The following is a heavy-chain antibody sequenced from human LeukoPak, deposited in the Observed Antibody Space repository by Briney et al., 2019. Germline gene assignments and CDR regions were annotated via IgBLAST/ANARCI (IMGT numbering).Heavy chain of an antibody. Sequence: GGSLRLSCAASGFTFSSYSMNWVRQAPGKGLEWVSYIGTSSSPIYYADSVKGRFTISRDNAKNSLYLQMNSLRAEDTAVYYCATGTSVSFDHWGQGTLVTVSS. J-gene: IGHJ4*02. CDR3: ATGTSVSFDH. CDR1: GFTFSSYS. D-gene: IGHD1-14*01. V-gene: IGHV3-48*01. CDR2: IGTSSSPI.